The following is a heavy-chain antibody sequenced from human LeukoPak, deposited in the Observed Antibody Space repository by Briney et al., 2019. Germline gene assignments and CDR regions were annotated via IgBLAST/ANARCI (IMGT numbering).Heavy chain of an antibody. CDR3: ARDTSTTPFDS. CDR1: GFTFNSW. CDR2: IKQDGSEK. J-gene: IGHJ4*02. D-gene: IGHD1-14*01. Sequence: GGSLRLSCAASGFTFNSWMSWVRQAPGKGLEWVANIKQDGSEKYYVDSVKGRFPVSRDNAKSSLYLQMNSLSSDDTAVYYCARDTSTTPFDSWGQGTLVTVSS. V-gene: IGHV3-7*04.